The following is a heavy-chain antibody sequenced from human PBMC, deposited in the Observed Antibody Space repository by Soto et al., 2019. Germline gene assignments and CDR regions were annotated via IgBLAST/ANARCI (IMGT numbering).Heavy chain of an antibody. CDR3: ASPVSGSYSYVDY. D-gene: IGHD3-10*01. J-gene: IGHJ4*02. CDR1: IPSISSSIFY. CDR2: LYYSGKP. V-gene: IGHV4-39*01. Sequence: PSETLSPTCAVFIPSISSSIFYLRSIRPPPGKGLEWIGRLYYSGKPSYNPSLKCPLTLSVDTSYNQHSHNLSNVIAANPAVHYCASPVSGSYSYVDYWCQGTLVTFSS.